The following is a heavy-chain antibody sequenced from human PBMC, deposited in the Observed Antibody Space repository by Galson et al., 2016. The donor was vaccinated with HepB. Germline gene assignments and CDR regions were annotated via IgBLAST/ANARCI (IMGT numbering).Heavy chain of an antibody. D-gene: IGHD2-15*01. CDR3: TTRVVVMVAAAINRFDP. CDR2: IKSKTDGGTT. CDR1: GFTFSNAW. Sequence: SLRLSCAASGFTFSNAWMNWVRQAPGKGLEWVGRIKSKTDGGTTDYAAPVKGRFTISRDDSKNTLYLQMNSLKTEDTAVYYCTTRVVVMVAAAINRFDPWGQGTLVTVSS. J-gene: IGHJ5*02. V-gene: IGHV3-15*07.